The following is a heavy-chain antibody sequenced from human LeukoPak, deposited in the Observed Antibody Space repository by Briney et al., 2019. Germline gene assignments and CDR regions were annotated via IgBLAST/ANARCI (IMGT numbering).Heavy chain of an antibody. Sequence: SETLSLTCTVSGGSISSHYWSWIRQPPGNRLEWIGYIYYSGITNYNPSLKSRVTMSVDTSKNQFSLKLSSVTAADTAVYYCARDILSYSYYMDIWGKGTTVTVSS. V-gene: IGHV4-59*11. CDR2: IYYSGIT. CDR3: ARDILSYSYYMDI. D-gene: IGHD3-10*01. CDR1: GGSISSHY. J-gene: IGHJ6*03.